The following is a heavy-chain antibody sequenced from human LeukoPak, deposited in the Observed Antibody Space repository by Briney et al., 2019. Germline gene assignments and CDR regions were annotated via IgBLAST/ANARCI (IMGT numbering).Heavy chain of an antibody. D-gene: IGHD6-13*01. CDR1: GFTFSRYG. Sequence: PGGSLRLSCVASGFTFSRYGMHWVRQAPGKGLEWVAVISYDGSNKYYAESVKGQFTISRDNSKNTLYVQMNSLRAEDTAVYYCARAGGHSSPAGSWGQGTLVTVSS. V-gene: IGHV3-33*05. J-gene: IGHJ5*02. CDR3: ARAGGHSSPAGS. CDR2: ISYDGSNK.